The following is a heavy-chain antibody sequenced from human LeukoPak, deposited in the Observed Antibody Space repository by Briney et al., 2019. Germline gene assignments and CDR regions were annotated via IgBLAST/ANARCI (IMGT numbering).Heavy chain of an antibody. V-gene: IGHV1-2*02. CDR3: AACSITMIEGYFDL. D-gene: IGHD3-22*01. CDR2: INPNSGGT. J-gene: IGHJ2*01. CDR1: GYTFTGYY. Sequence: ASVKVSCKASGYTFTGYYMHWVRQAPGQGLEWMGWINPNSGGTNYAQKFQGRVTMTRDTSISTAYMELSRLRSEDTAVYYCAACSITMIEGYFDLWGRGTLVSVSS.